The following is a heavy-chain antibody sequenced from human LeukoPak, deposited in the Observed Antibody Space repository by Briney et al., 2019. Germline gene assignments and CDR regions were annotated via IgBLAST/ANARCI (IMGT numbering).Heavy chain of an antibody. J-gene: IGHJ4*02. V-gene: IGHV4-38-2*02. CDR2: IYHSGST. CDR1: GYSISSGYY. D-gene: IGHD3-22*01. Sequence: SETLSLTCTVSGYSISSGYYWGWIRQPPGKGLEWIGSIYHSGSTYYNPSLKSRVTISVDTSKNQFSLKLSSVTAADTAVYYCAREGYYDSSGYWGQGTLVTVSS. CDR3: AREGYYDSSGY.